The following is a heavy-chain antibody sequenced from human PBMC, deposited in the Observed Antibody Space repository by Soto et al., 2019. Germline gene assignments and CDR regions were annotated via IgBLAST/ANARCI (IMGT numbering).Heavy chain of an antibody. CDR2: ISYDGSNK. CDR3: ARGVRYDRSGYYSV. V-gene: IGHV3-30-3*01. J-gene: IGHJ4*02. Sequence: QVQLVESGGGVVQPGRSLRLSCAASGFTFSSYAMHWVRQAPGKGLEWVAVISYDGSNKYYADSVKGRFTISRDNSKNTLYLQMNSLRAEDTAVYYCARGVRYDRSGYYSVWGQGTLVTVSS. D-gene: IGHD3-22*01. CDR1: GFTFSSYA.